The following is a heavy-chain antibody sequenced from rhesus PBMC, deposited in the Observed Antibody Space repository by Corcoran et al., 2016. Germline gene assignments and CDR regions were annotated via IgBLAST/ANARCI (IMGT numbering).Heavy chain of an antibody. Sequence: QLQLQESGPGLVKPSETLSLTCAVSGGSISSNYWSWIRQPPRKGLAWIGRISGSGGRTDYNPSLMSRVTISTDTSKTQFSLKLSSVTAADTAVYYCARGGYSGSLNLGYFDYWGQGVLVTVSS. V-gene: IGHV4-173*01. CDR3: ARGGYSGSLNLGYFDY. CDR1: GGSISSNY. J-gene: IGHJ4*01. CDR2: ISGSGGRT. D-gene: IGHD6-25*01.